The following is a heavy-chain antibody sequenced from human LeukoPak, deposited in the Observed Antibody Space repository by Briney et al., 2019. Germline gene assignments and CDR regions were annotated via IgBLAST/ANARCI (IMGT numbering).Heavy chain of an antibody. CDR3: GKDLPPYCGGDCYRNEFFFDS. Sequence: GGSLRLSCAASGFTFSSYAMSWVRQAPGKGLEWVSAISGSGGGTYYADSVKGRFTISRDNSKTTLSLQMNSLRAEDTALYYCGKDLPPYCGGDCYRNEFFFDSWGQGTLVTVSS. J-gene: IGHJ4*02. D-gene: IGHD2-21*02. V-gene: IGHV3-23*01. CDR2: ISGSGGGT. CDR1: GFTFSSYA.